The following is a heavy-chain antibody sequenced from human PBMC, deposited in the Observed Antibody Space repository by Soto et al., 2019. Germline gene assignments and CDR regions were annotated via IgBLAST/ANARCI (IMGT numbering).Heavy chain of an antibody. CDR2: IYYSGST. D-gene: IGHD5-12*01. V-gene: IGHV4-30-2*03. J-gene: IGHJ4*02. CDR3: ARGVGYAGVDY. CDR1: GGSMISGGYF. Sequence: SETLSLTCAVSGGSMISGGYFWSWIRQPPGKGLEWIGSIYYSGSTYYNPSLKSRVTISVDTSKNQFSLKLSSVTAADTALYYCARGVGYAGVDYWGQGTLVTVSS.